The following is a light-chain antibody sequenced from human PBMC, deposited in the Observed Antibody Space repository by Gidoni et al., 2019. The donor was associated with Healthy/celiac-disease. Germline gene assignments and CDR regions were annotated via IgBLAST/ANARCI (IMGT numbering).Light chain of an antibody. CDR1: SIDVGGYNY. CDR3: SSYTSSSTPLYV. CDR2: EVS. Sequence: QSALTQPASVSGSPGQSITISCTGTSIDVGGYNYVSWYQQHPGKAPKLMIYEVSNRPSGVSNRFSGSKSGNTASLTISGLQAEDEADYYCSSYTSSSTPLYVFGTGTKVTVL. V-gene: IGLV2-14*01. J-gene: IGLJ1*01.